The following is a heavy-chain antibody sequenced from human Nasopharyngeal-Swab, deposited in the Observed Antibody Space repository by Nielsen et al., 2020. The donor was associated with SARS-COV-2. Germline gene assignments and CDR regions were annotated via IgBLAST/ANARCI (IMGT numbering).Heavy chain of an antibody. CDR3: ARVPFPYYYDSSGSFDY. D-gene: IGHD3-22*01. Sequence: GGSLRLSCAASGFTFSSYSMNWVRQAPGKGLEWVSYISSSSSTIYYADSVKGRFTISRDNAKNSLYLQMNSLRAEDTAVYYCARVPFPYYYDSSGSFDYWGQGTLVTVSS. CDR1: GFTFSSYS. CDR2: ISSSSSTI. J-gene: IGHJ4*02. V-gene: IGHV3-48*04.